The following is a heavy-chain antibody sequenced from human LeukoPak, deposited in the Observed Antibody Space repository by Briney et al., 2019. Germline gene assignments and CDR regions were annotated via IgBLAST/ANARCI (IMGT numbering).Heavy chain of an antibody. J-gene: IGHJ4*02. CDR1: GFTFSSYS. CDR2: ISSSSYI. CDR3: ARGGGRYYDSSGYYYSPLF. V-gene: IGHV3-21*01. D-gene: IGHD3-22*01. Sequence: PGGSLRLSCAASGFTFSSYSMNWVRQAPGKGLEWVSSISSSSYIYYADSVKGRFTISRDNAKNSLYLQMNSLRAEDTAVYYCARGGGRYYDSSGYYYSPLFWGQGTLVTVSS.